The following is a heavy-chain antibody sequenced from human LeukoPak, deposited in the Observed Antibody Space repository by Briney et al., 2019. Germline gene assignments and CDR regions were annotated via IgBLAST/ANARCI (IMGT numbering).Heavy chain of an antibody. CDR1: RSTFSDYG. D-gene: IGHD3-3*01. V-gene: IGHV3-33*06. CDR3: AKDKELRFLEWLFDY. J-gene: IGHJ4*02. CDR2: IWYDGTNK. Sequence: GRSLRLSCEASRSTFSDYGMHWVRQAPGKGLEWVAVIWYDGTNKYYAESVKGRFTISRDNSKNTLYLQMNSLRAEDTAVYYCAKDKELRFLEWLFDYWGQGTLVTVSS.